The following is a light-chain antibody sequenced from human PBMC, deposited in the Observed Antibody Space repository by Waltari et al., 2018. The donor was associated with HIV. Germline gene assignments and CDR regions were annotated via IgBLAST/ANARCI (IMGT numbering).Light chain of an antibody. CDR3: QQYYSTLWT. CDR1: QSVLYNSNKKNL. V-gene: IGKV4-1*01. CDR2: WAS. Sequence: DIVMTQSPDSLAVSLGERATINCKSSQSVLYNSNKKNLLAWYQQKPGQPPKLLIYWASTRESGVPERFSGSGSGTDFTLTISSLQAEDVAVYYCQQYYSTLWTFGQGTKVEIK. J-gene: IGKJ1*01.